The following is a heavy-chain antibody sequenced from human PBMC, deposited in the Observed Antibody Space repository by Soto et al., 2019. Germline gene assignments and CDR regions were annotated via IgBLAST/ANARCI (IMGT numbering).Heavy chain of an antibody. J-gene: IGHJ3*02. CDR1: GYKFTSFG. Sequence: QAPLVQSGPEVREPGASVSISCKASGYKFTSFGFVWVRQAPGHGLEWVGWISPYNGRTEYAEKFRGRVTLPRDTSTSTAYMDLSSLRSDDTAVYYCARDRYGGNCCDAFDIWGQGTLVTVSS. CDR3: ARDRYGGNCCDAFDI. CDR2: ISPYNGRT. V-gene: IGHV1-18*01. D-gene: IGHD2-15*01.